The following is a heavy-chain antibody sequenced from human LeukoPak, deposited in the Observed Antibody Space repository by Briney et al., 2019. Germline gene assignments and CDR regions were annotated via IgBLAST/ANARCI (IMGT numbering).Heavy chain of an antibody. D-gene: IGHD6-13*01. CDR3: ARFLAAGTSRAFDI. CDR1: GGSISSYY. J-gene: IGHJ3*02. V-gene: IGHV4-4*07. Sequence: PLESLSLTCTVSGGSISSYYCSWIRQPAGKGLEWNGRIYTSGSTNYNPSLKSRVTMSVDTSKNQFSLKLSSVTAADTAVYYCARFLAAGTSRAFDIWGQGTMVTVSS. CDR2: IYTSGST.